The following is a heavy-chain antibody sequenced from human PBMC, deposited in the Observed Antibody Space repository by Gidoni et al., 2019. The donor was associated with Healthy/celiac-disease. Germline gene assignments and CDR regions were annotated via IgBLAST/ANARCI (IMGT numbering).Heavy chain of an antibody. D-gene: IGHD2-2*01. CDR3: ATHHHQARRVNDYYMDV. Sequence: QVQLQQWGAGLLKPSETLSLTCAVYGGSFSGYYWSWIRQPPGKGLEWIGEINHSGSTNYNPSLKSRVTISVDTSKNQFSLKLSSVTAADTAVYYCATHHHQARRVNDYYMDVWGKGTTVTVSS. CDR1: GGSFSGYY. V-gene: IGHV4-34*01. CDR2: INHSGST. J-gene: IGHJ6*03.